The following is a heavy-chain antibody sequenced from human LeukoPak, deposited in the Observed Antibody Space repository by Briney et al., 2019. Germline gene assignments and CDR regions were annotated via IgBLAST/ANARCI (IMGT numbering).Heavy chain of an antibody. CDR2: INSDGTST. CDR1: GFTFSTYW. CDR3: ARGRYYGMDV. Sequence: PGGSLRLSCAASGFTFSTYWIHWVRQAPGQGLVWVSHINSDGTSTTYADSVKGRFTISRDNAKNTLYLQMNSLTADDTAVYYCARGRYYGMDVWGQGTTVTVSS. V-gene: IGHV3-74*01. J-gene: IGHJ6*02.